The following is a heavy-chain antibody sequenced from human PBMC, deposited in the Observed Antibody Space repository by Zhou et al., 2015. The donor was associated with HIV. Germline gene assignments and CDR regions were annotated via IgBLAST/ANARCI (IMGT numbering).Heavy chain of an antibody. J-gene: IGHJ4*02. V-gene: IGHV1-69*13. D-gene: IGHD2-2*01. CDR1: GGTFSNYA. CDR3: ARGTCTSSLCYRGLDF. Sequence: QVQVVQSGAEVKKPGSSVTVSCTASGGTFSNYAISWVRQAPGQGLEWIGGIIPIYGTRNTALKFQGRVTITADDSATTTTLQLSSLRSDDTAVYFCARGTCTSSLCYRGLDFWGQGTLVSVSS. CDR2: IIPIYGTR.